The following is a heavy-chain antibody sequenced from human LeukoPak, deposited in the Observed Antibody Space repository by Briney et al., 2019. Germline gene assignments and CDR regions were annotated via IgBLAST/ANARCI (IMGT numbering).Heavy chain of an antibody. CDR2: ISSSSSTI. CDR1: GFTFSSYS. CDR3: ASGSDTMIVVVGVYFDY. V-gene: IGHV3-48*01. D-gene: IGHD3-22*01. J-gene: IGHJ4*02. Sequence: GGSLRLSCAASGFTFSSYSMNWVRQAPGKGLEGVSYISSSSSTIYYADSVKGRFTISRDNSKNTLYLQMNSLRAEDTAVYYCASGSDTMIVVVGVYFDYWGQGTLVTVSS.